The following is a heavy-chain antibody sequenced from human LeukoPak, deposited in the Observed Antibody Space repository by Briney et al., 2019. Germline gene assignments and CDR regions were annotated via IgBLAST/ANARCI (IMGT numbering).Heavy chain of an antibody. Sequence: GGSLRLSCAASGFTFSGSAMHWVRQASGKGLEWVGRIRSKANSYATAYAASVKGRFTISRDDSKNTAYLQMNSLKTEDTAVYYCTRHNGDYPTHINLDPWGQGTLVTVSS. CDR1: GFTFSGSA. CDR2: IRSKANSYAT. CDR3: TRHNGDYPTHINLDP. J-gene: IGHJ5*02. D-gene: IGHD4-17*01. V-gene: IGHV3-73*01.